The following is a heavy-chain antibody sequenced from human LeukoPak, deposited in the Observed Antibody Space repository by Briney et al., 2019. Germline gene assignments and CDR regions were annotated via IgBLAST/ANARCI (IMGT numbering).Heavy chain of an antibody. Sequence: PSQTLSLTCAISGDSVSSNSAAWNWIRQSPSRGLEWLGRTYYRSKWYNDYAVSVKSRITINPDTSKNQFSLQLNSVTPEDTAVYYCARGTYSSGWYADAFDIWGQGTMVTVSS. CDR3: ARGTYSSGWYADAFDI. J-gene: IGHJ3*02. CDR2: TYYRSKWYN. CDR1: GDSVSSNSAA. V-gene: IGHV6-1*01. D-gene: IGHD6-19*01.